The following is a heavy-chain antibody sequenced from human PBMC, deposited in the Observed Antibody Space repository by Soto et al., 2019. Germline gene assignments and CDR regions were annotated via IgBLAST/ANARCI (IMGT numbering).Heavy chain of an antibody. CDR1: GFTFSTFA. CDR3: AKDLRGRLSGYRRGMFVPRPFDY. CDR2: ISGSGGST. V-gene: IGHV3-23*01. D-gene: IGHD3-22*01. J-gene: IGHJ4*02. Sequence: EVQLLASGGGLVQPGGSLRLSCATSGFTFSTFALSWFRQVPGRALEWVSTISGSGGSTYYADSVKGRFTISRDNSKNTLLLQISSLRAEHTAVYYCAKDLRGRLSGYRRGMFVPRPFDYWGQGTLVTVSS.